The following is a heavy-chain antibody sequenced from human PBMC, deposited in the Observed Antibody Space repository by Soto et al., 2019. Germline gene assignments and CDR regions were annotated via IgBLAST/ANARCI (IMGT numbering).Heavy chain of an antibody. CDR1: GGSISSYY. V-gene: IGHV4-59*01. Sequence: QVQLQESGPGLVKPSETLSLTCTVSGGSISSYYWSWIRQPPGKGLEWIGYIYYSGSTNYIPSLKSRVTISVDTSKNQFSLKLSSVTAADTAVYYCARAVAVAGLQNQYYYYGMDVWGQGTTVTVSS. D-gene: IGHD6-19*01. J-gene: IGHJ6*02. CDR2: IYYSGST. CDR3: ARAVAVAGLQNQYYYYGMDV.